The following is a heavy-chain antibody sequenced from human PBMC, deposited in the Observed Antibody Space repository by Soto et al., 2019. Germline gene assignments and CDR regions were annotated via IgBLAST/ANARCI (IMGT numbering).Heavy chain of an antibody. Sequence: LSLTCTVSGGSINSYYWSWIRQPPGKGLEWIGYIHYSGSANYNPSLKSRVTISVDTSKKQFSLKLTSVTAADTAVYYCARDNVSGSYINYYYYGMDVWGQGTTVTVSS. CDR1: GGSINSYY. CDR3: ARDNVSGSYINYYYYGMDV. D-gene: IGHD1-26*01. V-gene: IGHV4-59*01. J-gene: IGHJ6*02. CDR2: IHYSGSA.